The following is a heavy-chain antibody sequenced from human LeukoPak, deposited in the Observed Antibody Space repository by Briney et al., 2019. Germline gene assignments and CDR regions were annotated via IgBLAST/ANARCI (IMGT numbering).Heavy chain of an antibody. CDR1: GGSINSYW. V-gene: IGHV4-4*07. CDR2: IYTTGMT. CDR3: ARAGYTISSYRFDY. J-gene: IGHJ4*02. Sequence: SEILSLTCSVSGGSINSYWWSWIRQPAGKGLEFIGRIYTTGMTNYNPSLKSRVSMSVDTSKNQFSLELRSVTAADTAVYFCARAGYTISSYRFDYWGQGALVTVSS. D-gene: IGHD3-16*02.